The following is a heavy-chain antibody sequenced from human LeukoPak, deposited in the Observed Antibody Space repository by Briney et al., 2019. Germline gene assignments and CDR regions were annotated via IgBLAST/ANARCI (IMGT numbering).Heavy chain of an antibody. CDR2: INHSGST. D-gene: IGHD3-10*01. CDR1: GGSFSGYY. J-gene: IGHJ6*03. Sequence: SETLSLTCAVYGGSFSGYYWSWIRQPPGKGLEWIGEINHSGSTNYNPSLKSRVTISVDTSKNQFSLKLSSVTAADTAVYHCAREMKLGNYYGSGSRHYYYYYYMDVWGKGTTVTVSS. CDR3: AREMKLGNYYGSGSRHYYYYYYMDV. V-gene: IGHV4-34*01.